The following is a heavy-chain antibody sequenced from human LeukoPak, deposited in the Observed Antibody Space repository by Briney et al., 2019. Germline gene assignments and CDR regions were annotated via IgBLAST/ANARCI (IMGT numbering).Heavy chain of an antibody. CDR2: ISAYNGNT. Sequence: ASVTVSCKASGYTFTSYGISWVRQAPGQGLEWMGWISAYNGNTNYAQKLQGRVTMTTDTSTSTAYMELRSLRSDDTAVYYCARGTSIGLWFGEDHLDYWGQGTLVTVSS. J-gene: IGHJ4*02. D-gene: IGHD3-10*01. CDR3: ARGTSIGLWFGEDHLDY. V-gene: IGHV1-18*01. CDR1: GYTFTSYG.